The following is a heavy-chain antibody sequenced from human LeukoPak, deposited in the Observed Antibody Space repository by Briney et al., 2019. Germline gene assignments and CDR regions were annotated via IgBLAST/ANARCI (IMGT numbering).Heavy chain of an antibody. V-gene: IGHV4-39*07. CDR1: GRPLSSSSYY. J-gene: IGHJ5*02. CDR2: SYYSGST. CDR3: ARARTTVVSPTNWFHP. D-gene: IGHD4-23*01. Sequence: SEPLSLTCTVSGRPLSSSSYYWGSIRQPPGKGLEWIGSSYYSGSTYYNPSLKSRVTISVDTSKNQFSLKLSSVTAADTAVYYCARARTTVVSPTNWFHPGGQGTLVTVS.